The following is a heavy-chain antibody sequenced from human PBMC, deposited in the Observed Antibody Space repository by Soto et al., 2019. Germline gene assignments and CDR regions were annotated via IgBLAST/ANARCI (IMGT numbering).Heavy chain of an antibody. CDR2: IYYSGST. J-gene: IGHJ6*02. D-gene: IGHD2-15*01. Sequence: LSLTFTVSVGSISSYYWSWIRQPPGKGLEWIGYIYYSGSTNYNPSLKSRVTISVDTSKNQFSLKLSSVTAADTAVYYCARDLGVVAASYYYYGMDVWGQGTTVPVSS. CDR1: VGSISSYY. V-gene: IGHV4-59*01. CDR3: ARDLGVVAASYYYYGMDV.